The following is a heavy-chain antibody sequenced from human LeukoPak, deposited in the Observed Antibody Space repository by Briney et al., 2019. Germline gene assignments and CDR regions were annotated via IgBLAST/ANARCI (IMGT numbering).Heavy chain of an antibody. D-gene: IGHD3-16*01. Sequence: GASVKDSRKATGYTFTGYYMHWVRQAPGQGLAWMGWINPNSGGTNYAQKFQGSVTMTRDTSISTAYMELSRLRSDDTAVYYCARAHLSRLPDYWGQGTLVTVSS. CDR3: ARAHLSRLPDY. J-gene: IGHJ4*02. V-gene: IGHV1-2*02. CDR1: GYTFTGYY. CDR2: INPNSGGT.